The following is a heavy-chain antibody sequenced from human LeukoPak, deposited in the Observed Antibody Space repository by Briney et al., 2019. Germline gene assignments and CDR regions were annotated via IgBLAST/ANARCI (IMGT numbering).Heavy chain of an antibody. CDR2: IYHSGNI. V-gene: IGHV4-38-2*02. CDR1: GYSISSGYY. D-gene: IGHD5-18*01. CDR3: ARDDGSSYYHH. J-gene: IGHJ5*02. Sequence: SETLSLTCTVSGYSISSGYYWGWIRQPPGRGLDWIGNIYHSGNIYYNPSLKSRVTISVDTSKNQFFLRLTSVTAADTAVYYCARDDGSSYYHHWGQGTLVTVSS.